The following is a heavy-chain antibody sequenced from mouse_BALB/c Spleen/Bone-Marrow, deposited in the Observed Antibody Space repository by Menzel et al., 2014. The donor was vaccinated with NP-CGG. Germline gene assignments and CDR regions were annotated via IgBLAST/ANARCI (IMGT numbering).Heavy chain of an antibody. CDR1: GFTFSSYG. Sequence: EVNVVESGGDLVKPGGSLKLSCAASGFTFSSYGMSWVRQTPDKRLEWVAAISSGGSYTYYPDSVKGRFTISRDNAKNTLYLQMSSLKSEDPAMYYCARPYDFGAWFAYWGQGTLVTVSA. V-gene: IGHV5-6*01. CDR2: ISSGGSYT. D-gene: IGHD2-4*01. J-gene: IGHJ3*01. CDR3: ARPYDFGAWFAY.